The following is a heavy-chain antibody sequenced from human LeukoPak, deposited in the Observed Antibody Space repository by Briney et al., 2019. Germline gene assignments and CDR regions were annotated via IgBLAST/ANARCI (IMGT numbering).Heavy chain of an antibody. Sequence: AGRTLRLSCAASIVTHSSYWMSWVRHAPAKALECGANIKEDGSEKYYVDSVKGRFTISRDNSKNTLYLQMNSLRAEDTAVYYCAKDRQWPSAGYFDYWGQGTLVTVSS. CDR1: IVTHSSYW. V-gene: IGHV3-7*01. D-gene: IGHD6-19*01. CDR2: IKEDGSEK. CDR3: AKDRQWPSAGYFDY. J-gene: IGHJ4*02.